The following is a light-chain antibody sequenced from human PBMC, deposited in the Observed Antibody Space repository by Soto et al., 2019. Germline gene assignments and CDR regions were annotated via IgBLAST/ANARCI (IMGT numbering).Light chain of an antibody. CDR3: QSYDSSLSAV. CDR2: EVN. CDR1: SSDVGGYNY. J-gene: IGLJ1*01. Sequence: QSVLTQPPSASGSPGQSVAISCTGTSSDVGGYNYVSWYQQHPGKAPKLMIYEVNKRPSGVPDRFSGSKSGNTASLTVSGLQAEDEADYYCQSYDSSLSAVFGTGTKVTVL. V-gene: IGLV2-8*01.